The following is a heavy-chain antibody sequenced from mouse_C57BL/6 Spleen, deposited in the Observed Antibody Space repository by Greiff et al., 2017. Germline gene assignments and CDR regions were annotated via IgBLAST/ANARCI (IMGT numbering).Heavy chain of an antibody. D-gene: IGHD1-1*01. CDR3: ARCDYYGSRYFDY. V-gene: IGHV1-22*01. CDR1: GYTFTDYN. CDR2: INPNNGGT. Sequence: EVQLQESGPELVKPGASVKMSCKASGYTFTDYNMHWVKQSHGKSLEWIGYINPNNGGTSYNQKFKGKATLTVNKSSSTAYMELRSLTSEDSAVYYCARCDYYGSRYFDYWGQGTTLTVSS. J-gene: IGHJ2*01.